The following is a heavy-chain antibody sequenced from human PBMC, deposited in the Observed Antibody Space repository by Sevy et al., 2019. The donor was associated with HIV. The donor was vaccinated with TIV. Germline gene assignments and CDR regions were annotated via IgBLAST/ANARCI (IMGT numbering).Heavy chain of an antibody. CDR3: ARERTSGIAAAGTPDY. V-gene: IGHV3-30-3*01. CDR1: GFTFSSYD. D-gene: IGHD6-13*01. J-gene: IGHJ4*02. CDR2: ISYDGSNK. Sequence: GGSLRLSCAASGFTFSSYDMHWVRQAPGKGLEWVADISYDGSNKYYADSVKGRFTISRDNSKNTLYLQMNSLRAEDTAVYYCARERTSGIAAAGTPDYWGQGTLVTVSS.